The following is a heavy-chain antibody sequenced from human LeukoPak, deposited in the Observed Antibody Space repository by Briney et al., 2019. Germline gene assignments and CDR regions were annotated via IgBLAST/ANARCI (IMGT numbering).Heavy chain of an antibody. CDR3: ARRLVGSTYLFDY. CDR1: GVSVSRSAYF. CDR2: ISYSGGT. D-gene: IGHD1-26*01. J-gene: IGHJ4*02. V-gene: IGHV4-39*01. Sequence: TSETLSLTCSVSGVSVSRSAYFWAWIRQPPGKGLEWIGSISYSGGTYYNPSLQSRVTMSVDTSNNQFSLRLNSVTAADTAVYYCARRLVGSTYLFDYRGEPSLVTVSS.